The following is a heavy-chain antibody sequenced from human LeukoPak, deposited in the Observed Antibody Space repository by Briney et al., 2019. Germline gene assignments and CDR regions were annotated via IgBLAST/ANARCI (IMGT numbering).Heavy chain of an antibody. J-gene: IGHJ5*02. Sequence: PSETLSLTCTVSGGSISSSSYYWGWIRQPPGKGLEWIGSIYYSGSTYYNPSLKSRVTISVDTSKNQFSLKLSSVTAADTAVYYCARPRGYCSGGSCPNWFDPWGQGTLVTVSS. D-gene: IGHD2-15*01. V-gene: IGHV4-39*01. CDR1: GGSISSSSYY. CDR3: ARPRGYCSGGSCPNWFDP. CDR2: IYYSGST.